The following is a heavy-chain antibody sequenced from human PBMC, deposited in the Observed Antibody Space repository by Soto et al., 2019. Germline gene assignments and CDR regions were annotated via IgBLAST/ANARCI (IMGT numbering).Heavy chain of an antibody. V-gene: IGHV3-74*01. Sequence: EVQLLESGGGLVPPEGSLRLSCAASGFIFSGYWMHWVRQAPGKGLVWVSRIKGDGSGISYADSVKGRFTISRDNVKKTLYLQMNSLRAEDTAVYYCARAICSGGRCFLLDLWGQGTLVTVSS. CDR1: GFIFSGYW. CDR2: IKGDGSGI. D-gene: IGHD2-15*01. CDR3: ARAICSGGRCFLLDL. J-gene: IGHJ5*02.